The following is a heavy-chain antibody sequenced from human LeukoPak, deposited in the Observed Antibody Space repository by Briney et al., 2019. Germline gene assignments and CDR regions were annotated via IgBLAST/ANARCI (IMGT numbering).Heavy chain of an antibody. CDR1: SFTFSSYG. CDR3: AKLGAARSSGMDV. D-gene: IGHD3-16*01. Sequence: PGGSLTLSCTASSFTFSSYGMTWVRQAPGKGLEWVSSISSSSSYIYYADSVKGRFTISRDNAKNSLYLHMNSLRAEDTAVYYCAKLGAARSSGMDVWGPGTTVTVPS. CDR2: ISSSSSYI. V-gene: IGHV3-21*01. J-gene: IGHJ6*02.